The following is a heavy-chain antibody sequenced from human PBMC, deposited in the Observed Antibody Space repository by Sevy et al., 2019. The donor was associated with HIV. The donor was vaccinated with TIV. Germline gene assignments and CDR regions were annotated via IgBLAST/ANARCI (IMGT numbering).Heavy chain of an antibody. D-gene: IGHD2-15*01. J-gene: IGHJ4*02. Sequence: GKSLKISCTASGFTFDDYAMSWFRQAPGKGLEWVAFITRNSYEAYGGTREYAASVKGRFTISRDDSKSIAYLQMNSLKTEDTAMYYCSRALATAVTPEYYFDYWGQGTLVTVSS. CDR3: SRALATAVTPEYYFDY. V-gene: IGHV3-49*03. CDR1: GFTFDDYA. CDR2: ITRNSYEAYGGTR.